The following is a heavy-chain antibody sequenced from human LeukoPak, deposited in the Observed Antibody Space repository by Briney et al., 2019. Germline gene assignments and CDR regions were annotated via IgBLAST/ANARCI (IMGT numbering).Heavy chain of an antibody. CDR1: GYSFSTYW. V-gene: IGHV5-51*01. J-gene: IGHJ5*02. D-gene: IGHD3-22*01. CDR3: ARLVSSGRFDP. Sequence: GESLKISCKGSGYSFSTYWIGWVRQMPGKGLEWMGIIYPGDSGARYSPSFQGQVTMSADKSISTAYLQWSSLKASDTAMYYCARLVSSGRFDPWGQGTLVTVSS. CDR2: IYPGDSGA.